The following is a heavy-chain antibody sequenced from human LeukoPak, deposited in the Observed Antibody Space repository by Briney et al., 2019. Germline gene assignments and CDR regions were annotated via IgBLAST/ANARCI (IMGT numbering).Heavy chain of an antibody. V-gene: IGHV3-66*01. CDR2: IYSGGST. CDR3: ARAPTKGTTAIFDY. D-gene: IGHD5-24*01. J-gene: IGHJ4*02. Sequence: GGSLRLSCAASGFTVSSNYMSWVRQAPGKGLEWVSVIYSGGSTYYADSVKGRFTISRDNAKNSLYLQMNSLRAEDTAVYYCARAPTKGTTAIFDYWGQGTLVTVSS. CDR1: GFTVSSNY.